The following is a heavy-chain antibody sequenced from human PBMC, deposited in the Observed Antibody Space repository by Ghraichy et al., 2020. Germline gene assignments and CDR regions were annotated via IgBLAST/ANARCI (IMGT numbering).Heavy chain of an antibody. Sequence: SETLSLTCAVYGGSLSGYYWSWIRQPPGKGLEWIGEINHGGSTNSNPSLKSRVTMSVDTSKNQFSPKLSSVTAADTALYYCARVSDSGYGYPDYWGQGTLVTVSS. V-gene: IGHV4-34*01. CDR3: ARVSDSGYGYPDY. CDR2: INHGGST. J-gene: IGHJ4*02. D-gene: IGHD5-12*01. CDR1: GGSLSGYY.